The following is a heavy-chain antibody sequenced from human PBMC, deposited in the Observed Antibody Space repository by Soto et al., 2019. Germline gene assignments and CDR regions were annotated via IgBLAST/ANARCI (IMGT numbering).Heavy chain of an antibody. CDR2: IKQDGSEK. V-gene: IGHV3-7*01. CDR1: GFTFSSYW. CDR3: VRHPQHLVVVGTFDY. J-gene: IGHJ4*02. Sequence: EVQLVESGGGLVQPGGSLRLSCAASGFTFSSYWMSWVRQAPGKGLEWVANIKQDGSEKYYVDSVKGRFTISRDNAENSLFLQMNSLRAEDTAVYYCVRHPQHLVVVGTFDYWGQGTLVTVSS. D-gene: IGHD2-15*01.